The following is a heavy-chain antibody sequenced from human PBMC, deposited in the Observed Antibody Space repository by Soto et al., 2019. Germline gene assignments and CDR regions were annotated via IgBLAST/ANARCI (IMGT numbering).Heavy chain of an antibody. V-gene: IGHV3-33*01. CDR3: ARDRYSSGWYDLDY. D-gene: IGHD6-19*01. CDR1: GFTFSSYG. Sequence: QVQLVESGGGVVQPGRSLRLSCAASGFTFSSYGMHWVRQAPGKGLEWVAVIWYDGSNKYYADSVKGRFTISRDNSENTLYLQLNSLRAEDTAVYCCARDRYSSGWYDLDYWGQGTLVNVSS. J-gene: IGHJ4*02. CDR2: IWYDGSNK.